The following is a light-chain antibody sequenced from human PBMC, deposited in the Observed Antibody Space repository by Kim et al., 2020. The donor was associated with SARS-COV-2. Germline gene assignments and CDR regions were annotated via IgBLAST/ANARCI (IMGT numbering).Light chain of an antibody. CDR3: QQRSSWPLT. CDR2: DAS. V-gene: IGKV3-11*01. Sequence: LSPGERATLSCRASQSISSYLAWYQQKPGQAPRLLIYDASNRATGIPARFSGSGSGTDFTLTISSLEPEDFAVYYCQQRSSWPLTFGGGTKVDIK. CDR1: QSISSY. J-gene: IGKJ4*01.